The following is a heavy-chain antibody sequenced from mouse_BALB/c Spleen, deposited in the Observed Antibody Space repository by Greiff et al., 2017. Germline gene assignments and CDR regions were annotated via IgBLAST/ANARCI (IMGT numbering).Heavy chain of an antibody. Sequence: QVQLKESGAELARPGASVKMSCKASGYTFTSYTMHWVKQRPGQGLEWIGYINPSSGYTNYNQKFKDKATLTADKSSSTAYMQLSSLTSEDSAVYYCARYYYESPFAYWGQGTLVTVSA. CDR1: GYTFTSYT. V-gene: IGHV1-4*01. CDR2: INPSSGYT. CDR3: ARYYYESPFAY. J-gene: IGHJ3*01. D-gene: IGHD1-1*01.